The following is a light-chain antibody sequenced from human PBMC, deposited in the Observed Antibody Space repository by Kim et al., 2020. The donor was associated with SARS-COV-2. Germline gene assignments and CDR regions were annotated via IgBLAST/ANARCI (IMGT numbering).Light chain of an antibody. J-gene: IGKJ4*01. CDR1: EYIYTW. CDR2: GAS. V-gene: IGKV1-12*01. Sequence: ASVGERVTISCRASEYIYTWLAWYQQQPGKAPKLLISGASNLQPGVPPRFSASGSGTDFTLTISSLQPEDFATYFCQELNTFPLTFGRGTKVDIK. CDR3: QELNTFPLT.